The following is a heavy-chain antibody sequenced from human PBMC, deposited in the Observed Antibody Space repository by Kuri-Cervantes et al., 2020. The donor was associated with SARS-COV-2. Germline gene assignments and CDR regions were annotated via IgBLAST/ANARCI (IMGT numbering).Heavy chain of an antibody. Sequence: GESLKISCAASGFTFSSYAMSWVRQAPGKGLEWVSAISGSGGSTYYADSMKGRFTISRDNSKNTLYLQMNSLRAEDTAVYYCVRDGDHWNFDYWGQGTLVTVSS. CDR1: GFTFSSYA. D-gene: IGHD1-1*01. CDR2: ISGSGGST. CDR3: VRDGDHWNFDY. J-gene: IGHJ4*02. V-gene: IGHV3-23*01.